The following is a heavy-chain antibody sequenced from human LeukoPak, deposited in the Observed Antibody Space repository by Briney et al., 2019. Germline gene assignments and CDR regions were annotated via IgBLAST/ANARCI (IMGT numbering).Heavy chain of an antibody. V-gene: IGHV1-18*04. CDR1: GDSTNTYD. CDR3: ANVAKGRYFFYYMDA. J-gene: IGHJ6*03. D-gene: IGHD3-16*01. CDR2: ISPYSAYT. Sequence: GASVKVSCKASGDSTNTYDIAWVRQAPGQGLEWIGWISPYSAYTKYADALQGRVTMTTDTSTTTSYMELRSLRSDDTAVYFCANVAKGRYFFYYMDALGKGTTVTVS.